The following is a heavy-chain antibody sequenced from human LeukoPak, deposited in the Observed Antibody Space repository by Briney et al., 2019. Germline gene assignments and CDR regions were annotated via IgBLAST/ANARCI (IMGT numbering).Heavy chain of an antibody. CDR3: ARTLYYSDSSGYFLVPNTFDI. CDR2: IYTNGNT. CDR1: GGSLSSYY. Sequence: SETLSLTCTVSGGSLSSYYWSWIRQPPGQGLEWLGDIYTNGNTNYNPSLKSRVTISVDTSKNQFSLKLSPVTAADTAVYYCARTLYYSDSSGYFLVPNTFDIWGQGTMVTVSS. V-gene: IGHV4-4*09. J-gene: IGHJ3*02. D-gene: IGHD3-22*01.